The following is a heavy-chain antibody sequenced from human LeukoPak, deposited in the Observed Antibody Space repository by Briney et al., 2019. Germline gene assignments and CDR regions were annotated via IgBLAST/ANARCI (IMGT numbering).Heavy chain of an antibody. CDR3: ARDIAVAGALYYYYGMDV. CDR1: GYTFTGYY. D-gene: IGHD6-19*01. V-gene: IGHV1-2*02. CDR2: INPNSGGT. J-gene: IGHJ6*02. Sequence: ASVNVSCKASGYTFTGYYMHWVRQAPGQGLEWMGWINPNSGGTNYAQKFQGRVTMTRDTSISTAYMELSRLRSDDTAVYYCARDIAVAGALYYYYGMDVWGQGTTVTVSS.